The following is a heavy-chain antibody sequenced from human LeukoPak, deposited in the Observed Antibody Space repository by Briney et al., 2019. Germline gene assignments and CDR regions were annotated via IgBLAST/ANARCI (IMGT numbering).Heavy chain of an antibody. CDR3: ARYANQWELRLDY. Sequence: NPSETLSLTCTVSGGSISIYYWSWIRQPPGKGLERIGHIYTSGSTNYNPSLKSRVTMSVDTSKNQFSLKVSAVTAADTAVYYCARYANQWELRLDYWGQGTLVTVS. D-gene: IGHD1-26*01. CDR1: GGSISIYY. V-gene: IGHV4-4*07. CDR2: IYTSGST. J-gene: IGHJ4*02.